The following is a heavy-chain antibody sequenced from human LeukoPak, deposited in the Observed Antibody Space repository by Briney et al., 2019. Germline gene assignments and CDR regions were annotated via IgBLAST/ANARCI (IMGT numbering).Heavy chain of an antibody. Sequence: SETLSLTCTVSGGSISSSSYYWGWIRQPPGKGLEWIGSIYYSGSTYYNPSLKSRVTISVDTSKNQFSLKLSSVTAADTAVYYCARIPRPYNWNDEGYYYYYMDVWGKGTTVTVSS. J-gene: IGHJ6*03. D-gene: IGHD1-20*01. CDR1: GGSISSSSYY. CDR3: ARIPRPYNWNDEGYYYYYMDV. CDR2: IYYSGST. V-gene: IGHV4-39*01.